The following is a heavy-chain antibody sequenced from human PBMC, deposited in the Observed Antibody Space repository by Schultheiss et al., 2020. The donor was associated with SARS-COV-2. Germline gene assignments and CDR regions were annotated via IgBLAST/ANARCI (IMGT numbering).Heavy chain of an antibody. J-gene: IGHJ4*02. CDR3: ARAPDYYYDSSGTGIDY. V-gene: IGHV4-59*01. D-gene: IGHD3-22*01. CDR2: IYYSGST. CDR1: GGSISSYY. Sequence: SETLSLTCTVSGGSISSYYWSWIRQPPGKGLEWIGYIYYSGSTNYNPSLKSRVTISVDTSKNQFSLKLSSVTAADTAVYYCARAPDYYYDSSGTGIDYWGRGTLVTVSS.